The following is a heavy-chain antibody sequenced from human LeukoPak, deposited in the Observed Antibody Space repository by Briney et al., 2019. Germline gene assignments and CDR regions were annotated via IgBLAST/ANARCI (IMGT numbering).Heavy chain of an antibody. CDR2: IKQDGSEK. D-gene: IGHD1-26*01. CDR3: ARIWDEWELLDY. CDR1: GFTFGDYA. J-gene: IGHJ4*02. Sequence: AGGSLRLSCTASGFTFGDYAMSWVRQAPGKGLEWVANIKQDGSEKYYVDSVKGRFTISRDNAKNSLYLQMNSLRAEDTAVYYCARIWDEWELLDYWGQGTLVTVSS. V-gene: IGHV3-7*01.